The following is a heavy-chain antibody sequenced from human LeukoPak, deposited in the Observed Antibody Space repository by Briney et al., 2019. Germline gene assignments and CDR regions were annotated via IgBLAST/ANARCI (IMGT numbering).Heavy chain of an antibody. CDR3: ARNYGGYSH. V-gene: IGHV3-7*02. CDR1: GFTSSSYW. CDR2: IQQDGSEQ. J-gene: IGHJ4*02. Sequence: GGSLRLSCTASGFTSSSYWMSWVRQAPGKGLEWVANIQQDGSEQYYVDSVKGRFTISRDNAKNSLYLQMNSLRAEDTALYYCARNYGGYSHWGQGTLVTVSS. D-gene: IGHD4-23*01.